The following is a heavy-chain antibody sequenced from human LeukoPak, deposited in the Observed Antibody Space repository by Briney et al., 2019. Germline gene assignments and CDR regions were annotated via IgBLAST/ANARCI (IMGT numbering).Heavy chain of an antibody. J-gene: IGHJ4*02. CDR2: IYPGDFDT. Sequence: GASLQISCKGSGSIFTSYWIAWVRQLPGKGLEWMGIIYPGDFDTRYSPSFQGQVTISADKSISTAYLQWSSLKASDTAVYYCARRAVTTGYFDYWGQGSLVTVSS. D-gene: IGHD4-17*01. V-gene: IGHV5-51*01. CDR3: ARRAVTTGYFDY. CDR1: GSIFTSYW.